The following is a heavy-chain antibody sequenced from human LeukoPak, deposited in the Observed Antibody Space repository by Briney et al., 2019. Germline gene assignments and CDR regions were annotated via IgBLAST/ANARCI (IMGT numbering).Heavy chain of an antibody. J-gene: IGHJ3*02. V-gene: IGHV4-61*02. CDR3: ARDYDYSNFHDAFDI. CDR2: IYTSGST. CDR1: GGSISSGSYY. D-gene: IGHD4-11*01. Sequence: PSQTLSLTCTVSGGSISSGSYYWSWIRQPAGKGLERIGRIYTSGSTNYNPSLKSRVTISVDTSKNQFSLKLSSVTAADTAVYYCARDYDYSNFHDAFDIWGQGTMVTVSS.